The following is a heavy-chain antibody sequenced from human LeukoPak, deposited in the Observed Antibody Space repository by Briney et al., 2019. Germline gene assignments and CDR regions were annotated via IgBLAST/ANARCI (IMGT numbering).Heavy chain of an antibody. J-gene: IGHJ4*02. CDR3: ARDELDGYNLGGFDY. V-gene: IGHV1-69*13. CDR2: IIPIFGTA. D-gene: IGHD5-24*01. CDR1: GGTFSSYA. Sequence: SVTVSCKASGGTFSSYAISWVRQAPGQGLEWMGGIIPIFGTANYAQKFQGRVTITADESTSTAYMELSSLRSEDTAVYYCARDELDGYNLGGFDYWGQGTLVTVSS.